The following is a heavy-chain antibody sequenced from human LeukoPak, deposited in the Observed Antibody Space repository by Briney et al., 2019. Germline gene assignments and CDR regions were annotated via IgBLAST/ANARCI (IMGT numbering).Heavy chain of an antibody. D-gene: IGHD6-13*01. J-gene: IGHJ4*02. CDR2: ISGSGGST. CDR1: GFTFSSYA. Sequence: GGSLRLSCAASGFTFSSYAMSWVRQAPGQGLEWVSAISGSGGSTYYADPVKGRFTISRDNSKNTLYLQMNSLRAEDTAVYYCAHISSSWPDYWGQGTLVTVSS. V-gene: IGHV3-23*01. CDR3: AHISSSWPDY.